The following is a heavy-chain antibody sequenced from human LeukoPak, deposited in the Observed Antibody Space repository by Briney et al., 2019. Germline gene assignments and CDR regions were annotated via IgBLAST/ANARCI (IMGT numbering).Heavy chain of an antibody. D-gene: IGHD3-22*01. CDR3: ARGPITTRSHFDY. CDR2: IIPIFATA. CDR1: GGTFSSYA. J-gene: IGHJ4*02. Sequence: SVKVSCKASGGTFSSYAISWVRQAPGQGLEWMGGIIPIFATANYAQKFQGRVTITAGESTSTAYMELSSLRSEDTAVYYCARGPITTRSHFDYWGQGTLVTVSS. V-gene: IGHV1-69*13.